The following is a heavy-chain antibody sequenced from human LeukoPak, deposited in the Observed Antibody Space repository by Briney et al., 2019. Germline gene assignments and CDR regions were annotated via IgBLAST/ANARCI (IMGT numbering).Heavy chain of an antibody. CDR3: ARDTVVVPQGDAFDL. CDR1: GFTFSTYW. CDR2: IKYDGIEK. Sequence: GGSLRLSCAASGFTFSTYWMAWVRQFPGKRLEWVANIKYDGIEKYHVDSVKGRFTISRDNAKNSLCLQMNSLRTEDTAVYYCARDTVVVPQGDAFDLWGQGTMVTVSS. J-gene: IGHJ3*01. V-gene: IGHV3-7*04. D-gene: IGHD2-2*01.